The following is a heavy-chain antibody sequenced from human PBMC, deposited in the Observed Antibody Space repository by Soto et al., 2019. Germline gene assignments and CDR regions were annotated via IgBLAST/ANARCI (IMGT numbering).Heavy chain of an antibody. V-gene: IGHV3-7*01. CDR3: ARDPSIVVVTAKTYYDYGMDV. CDR2: IKQDGSEK. J-gene: IGHJ6*02. Sequence: EVQLVESGGGLVQPGGSLRLSCAASGFTFSSYGMSWVRQAPGKGLEWVANIKQDGSEKYYVDSVKGRFTISRDNAKNSLYLQMNSLRDEDTAVYYCARDPSIVVVTAKTYYDYGMDVLGQGTTVTVSS. D-gene: IGHD2-21*02. CDR1: GFTFSSYG.